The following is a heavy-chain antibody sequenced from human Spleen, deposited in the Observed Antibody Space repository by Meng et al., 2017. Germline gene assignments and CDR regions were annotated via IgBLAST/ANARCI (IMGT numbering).Heavy chain of an antibody. V-gene: IGHV4-38-2*01. CDR1: GGSFSDYY. Sequence: SETLSLTCVVSGGSFSDYYWSWIRQTPGKGLEWIASIPHYGDTYYNPSLKSRVTISIDTSTNQFSLRLTSVTAADTALYYCARCIAGATRAFDIWGQGTAVTVSS. CDR3: ARCIAGATRAFDI. D-gene: IGHD1-26*01. CDR2: IPHYGDT. J-gene: IGHJ3*02.